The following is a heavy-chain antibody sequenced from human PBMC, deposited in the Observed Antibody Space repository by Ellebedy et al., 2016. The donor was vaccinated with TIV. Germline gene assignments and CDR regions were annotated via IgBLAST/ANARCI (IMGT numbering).Heavy chain of an antibody. CDR3: ARDSACGGDCYSGYGYYYYGMDV. CDR2: IWYDGSNK. Sequence: GESLKISCAASGFTFSSYGMHWVRQAPGKGLEWVAVIWYDGSNKYYADSVKGRFTISRDNSKNTLYLQMNSLRAEDTAVYYCARDSACGGDCYSGYGYYYYGMDVWGQGTTVTVSS. CDR1: GFTFSSYG. V-gene: IGHV3-33*01. D-gene: IGHD2-21*02. J-gene: IGHJ6*02.